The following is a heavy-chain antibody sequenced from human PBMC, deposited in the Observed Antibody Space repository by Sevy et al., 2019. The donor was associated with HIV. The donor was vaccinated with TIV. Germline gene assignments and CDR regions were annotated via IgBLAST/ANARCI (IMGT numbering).Heavy chain of an antibody. Sequence: SETLSLTCTVSGGSITSLYWNWIRQPPGKGLEWIANIYYNGHLNYNPSLKSRVTLSLETSTNQFSLRVSSVTAADTAMYYCAGENAWGRGYSWGQGTLVTVSS. D-gene: IGHD1-26*01. J-gene: IGHJ4*02. CDR1: GGSITSLY. CDR3: AGENAWGRGYS. V-gene: IGHV4-59*08. CDR2: IYYNGHL.